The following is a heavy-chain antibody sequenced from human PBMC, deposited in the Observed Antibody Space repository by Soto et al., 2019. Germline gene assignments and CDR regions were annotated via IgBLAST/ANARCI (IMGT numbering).Heavy chain of an antibody. Sequence: SEPLCLTCTVSGGSSGDISDCRVCIRKPPGKALEWIGSIYYSGSTYYNPPFKSRVTISVDTSKNQFSVKLSSVTAEDTAVYYCARSRTTTSMYAFDIWGQGTMVTVSS. CDR3: ARSRTTTSMYAFDI. J-gene: IGHJ3*02. V-gene: IGHV4-39*01. CDR2: IYYSGST. D-gene: IGHD4-17*01. CDR1: GGSSGDISDC.